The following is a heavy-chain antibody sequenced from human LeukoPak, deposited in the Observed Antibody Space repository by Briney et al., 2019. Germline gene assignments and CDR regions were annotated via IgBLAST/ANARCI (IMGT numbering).Heavy chain of an antibody. Sequence: GGSLRLSCAASGFTFSNYWMHWARQAPGKGLVWVSYISSSGSTIYYADSVKGRFTISRDNAKNSLYLQTNSLRAEDTAVYYCAELGITMIGGVWGKGTTVTISS. D-gene: IGHD3-10*02. CDR3: AELGITMIGGV. CDR1: GFTFSNYW. CDR2: ISSSGSTI. V-gene: IGHV3-48*04. J-gene: IGHJ6*04.